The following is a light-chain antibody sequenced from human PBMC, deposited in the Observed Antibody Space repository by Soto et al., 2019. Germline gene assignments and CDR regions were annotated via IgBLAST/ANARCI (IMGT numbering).Light chain of an antibody. CDR1: QSVSSN. V-gene: IGKV3-15*01. J-gene: IGKJ1*01. CDR3: RHYNNWPPET. Sequence: EIVMTQSPATLSVSPGERATLSCRASQSVSSNLAWYQQKPGQAPRLLIYGASTRATGISARFSGSGSGTEFNLTISSLQSEDFAIYYCRHYNNWPPETFGQGTKVDIK. CDR2: GAS.